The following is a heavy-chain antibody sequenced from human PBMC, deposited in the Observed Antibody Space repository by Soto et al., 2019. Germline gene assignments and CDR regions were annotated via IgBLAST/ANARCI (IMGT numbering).Heavy chain of an antibody. CDR3: ARGDAFDI. Sequence: SETLSLTCTVYGGSFSGYYWSWIRQPPGKGLEWIGEINHSGSTNYNPSLKSRVTISVDTSKNQFSLKLSSVTAADTAVYYCARGDAFDIWGQGTMVTVSS. J-gene: IGHJ3*02. V-gene: IGHV4-34*01. CDR1: GGSFSGYY. CDR2: INHSGST.